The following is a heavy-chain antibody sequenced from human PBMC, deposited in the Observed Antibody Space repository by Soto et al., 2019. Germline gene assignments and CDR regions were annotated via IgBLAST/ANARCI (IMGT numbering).Heavy chain of an antibody. J-gene: IGHJ6*02. CDR2: ISGPGGST. V-gene: IGHV3-23*01. D-gene: IGHD6-13*01. CDR1: GFTFSNYA. CDR3: AKDRQRMDA. Sequence: EVQVLESGGDLVQPGGSLRLSCTASGFTFSNYAMTWVRQAPGKGLEWVSAISGPGGSTYYTDSAKGRFTISRDNSKNTLFLQMNGLRTEDTAVYYCAKDRQRMDAWGQGTTVTVSS.